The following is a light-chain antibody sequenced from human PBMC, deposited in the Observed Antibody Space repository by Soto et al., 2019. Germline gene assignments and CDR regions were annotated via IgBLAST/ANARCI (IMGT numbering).Light chain of an antibody. Sequence: DLQMTQSPSSLSASVGDRVTITCQASQDMSNYLNWYQQKPGKAPKLLIYDASNLEAGVPSRFSGSGSGTDFTFTISSLQPEDIATYYCHQYDDLPYTFGQGTKLEIK. CDR1: QDMSNY. V-gene: IGKV1-33*01. CDR2: DAS. CDR3: HQYDDLPYT. J-gene: IGKJ2*01.